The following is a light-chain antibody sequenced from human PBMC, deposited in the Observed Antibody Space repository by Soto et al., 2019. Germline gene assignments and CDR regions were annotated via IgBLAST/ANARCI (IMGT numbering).Light chain of an antibody. CDR3: QQYGSSVQ. CDR2: GAS. CDR1: QSVTSKY. V-gene: IGKV3-20*01. Sequence: EIVLTQSPDTLSLSPGERATLSCRASQSVTSKYLAWYQQKPGQAPRLRIHGASNRATGIPDRFSGSGSGTDFTLTISRLEPEDFALYYCQQYGSSVQFGGGTKVEIK. J-gene: IGKJ4*02.